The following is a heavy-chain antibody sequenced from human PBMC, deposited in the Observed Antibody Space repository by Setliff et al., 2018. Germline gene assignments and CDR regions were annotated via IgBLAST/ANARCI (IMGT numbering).Heavy chain of an antibody. V-gene: IGHV4-61*09. CDR3: ARVSGFLYMDV. CDR1: GGSLSSFHY. J-gene: IGHJ6*03. Sequence: SETLSLTCTVSGGSLSSFHYWSWIRQPAGKGLEWIGQIYTSWSTNYNPSLKGRATLSIDASKRQFSLKLTSVTAADTAVYYCARVSGFLYMDVWGKGTTVTVSS. CDR2: IYTSWST. D-gene: IGHD3-3*01.